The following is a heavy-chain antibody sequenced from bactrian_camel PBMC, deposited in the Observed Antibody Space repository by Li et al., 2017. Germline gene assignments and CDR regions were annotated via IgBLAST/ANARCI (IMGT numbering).Heavy chain of an antibody. V-gene: IGHV3S53*01. J-gene: IGHJ4*01. CDR3: AAKVYCSDRSFTY. Sequence: HVQLVESGGHSLQAGGSLRLSCRFSSSTNDEHCMGWFRQVPGKEREAVAGIDSDGRTSYTDAVMDRFTISRDNVKNTLYLQMNSLKPEDTAMYYCAAKVYCSDRSFTYWDKGTQVTVS. CDR1: SSTNDEHC. D-gene: IGHD2*01. CDR2: IDSDGRT.